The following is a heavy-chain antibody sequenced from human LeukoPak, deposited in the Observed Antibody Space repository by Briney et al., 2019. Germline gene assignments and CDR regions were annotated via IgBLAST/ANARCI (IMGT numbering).Heavy chain of an antibody. CDR3: VRDGRGGGILGAIGWFDP. J-gene: IGHJ5*02. V-gene: IGHV3-30*04. CDR1: GITVSSSA. D-gene: IGHD2-21*01. CDR2: ISYDGGNE. Sequence: HPGGSLRLSCAASGITVSSSAMHWVRQAPGKGLEWVAVISYDGGNEYYAASVEGRFTISRDTSTNILYLQMNRLRADDTAVYHCVRDGRGGGILGAIGWFDPWGQGTLVIVSS.